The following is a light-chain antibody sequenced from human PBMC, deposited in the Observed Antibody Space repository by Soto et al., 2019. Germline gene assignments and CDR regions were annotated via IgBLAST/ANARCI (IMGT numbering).Light chain of an antibody. J-gene: IGKJ1*01. CDR1: QSVGNN. V-gene: IGKV3-15*01. CDR3: QQYNNWPRT. CDR2: AAS. Sequence: EIVMTQSPATLSVSPGERATLSCRASQSVGNNLAWYQQKPGQAPRLLIYAASTRATGIPASFSGSGSGTEFTLTISSLQSEEFAVYYCQQYNNWPRTFGQGTKVEIK.